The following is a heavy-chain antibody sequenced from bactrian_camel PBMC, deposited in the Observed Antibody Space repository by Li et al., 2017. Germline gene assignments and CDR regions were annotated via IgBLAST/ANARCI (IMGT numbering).Heavy chain of an antibody. CDR2: IYSNGSNT. CDR3: AAGAISSCVGGDVQY. J-gene: IGHJ4*01. V-gene: IGHV3-2*01. Sequence: HVQLVESGGGSVQAGGSLRLSCVASGFTYTMAWFRQAPGKEREGVSSIYSNGSNTYYANSVKARFTISVDNAKSTLYLQMNNLKPEDSGMYYCAAGAISSCVGGDVQYWGQGTQVTVS. D-gene: IGHD1*01. CDR1: GFTYT.